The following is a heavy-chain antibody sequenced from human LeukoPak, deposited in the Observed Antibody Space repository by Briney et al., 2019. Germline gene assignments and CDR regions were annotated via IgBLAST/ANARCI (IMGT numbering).Heavy chain of an antibody. CDR3: AKDVWFEELFLNYFDY. CDR1: GFTFSSYG. CDR2: ISYDGSNK. D-gene: IGHD3-10*01. Sequence: GGSLRLSCAASGFTFSSYGMHWVRQAPGKGLEWVAVISYDGSNKYYADSVKGRFTISRDNSKNTLYLQMNSLRAEDTAVYYCAKDVWFEELFLNYFDYWGQGTRVTVFS. V-gene: IGHV3-30*18. J-gene: IGHJ4*02.